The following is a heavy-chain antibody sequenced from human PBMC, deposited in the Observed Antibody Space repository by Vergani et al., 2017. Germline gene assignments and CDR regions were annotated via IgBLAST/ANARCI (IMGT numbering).Heavy chain of an antibody. CDR1: GYSITSGYY. CDR2: SYHTGSA. Sequence: QVQLLESGPGLLKPSETLPLTCSVSGYSITSGYYWGWIRQPPGRGLQWIGSSYHTGSAYYNPSLKSRVTVSVDTSMNQVSLKLISVTAADTAVDYCVRSVAVXFGETKDGGWFDPWGQGTLVTVTS. J-gene: IGHJ5*01. D-gene: IGHD3-10*01. V-gene: IGHV4-38-2*01. CDR3: VRSVAVXFGETKDGGWFDP.